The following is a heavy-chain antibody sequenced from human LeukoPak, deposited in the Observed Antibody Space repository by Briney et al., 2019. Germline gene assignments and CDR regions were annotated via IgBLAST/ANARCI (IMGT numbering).Heavy chain of an antibody. J-gene: IGHJ4*02. CDR3: ARDQRAVAGYFDY. CDR2: ISYDGSNK. CDR1: GLTFSSYA. Sequence: PGRSLRLSCAASGLTFSSYAMHWVRQAPGKGLEWVAVISYDGSNKYYADSVKGRFTISRDNSKNTLYLQMNSLRAEDTAVYYCARDQRAVAGYFDYWGQGTLVTVSS. V-gene: IGHV3-30-3*01. D-gene: IGHD6-19*01.